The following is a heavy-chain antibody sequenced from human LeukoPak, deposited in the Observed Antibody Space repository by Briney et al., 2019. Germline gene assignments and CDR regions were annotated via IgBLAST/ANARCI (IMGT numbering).Heavy chain of an antibody. CDR3: ATDPGTGVRGY. CDR2: IKSKGNGGTI. CDR1: GFTFPNAW. Sequence: GGSLRHSCAASGFTFPNAWVNWVRQAPGKGLEWVGHIKSKGNGGTIDYAAPVKGRFTISGDDSKNTVYLQMNSLEIEDTAVYFCATDPGTGVRGYWGQGTLVTVSS. J-gene: IGHJ4*02. D-gene: IGHD3-10*01. V-gene: IGHV3-15*01.